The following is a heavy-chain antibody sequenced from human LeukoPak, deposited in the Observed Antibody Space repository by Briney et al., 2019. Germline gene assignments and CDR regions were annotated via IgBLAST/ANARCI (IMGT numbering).Heavy chain of an antibody. Sequence: SETLSLTCAVYGGSFSGYYWSWIRQPPGKGLEWIGEINHSGSTNYNPSLKSRVTISVDTSKNQFSLKLSSVTAADTAVYYCARGRIQLWLYYYHCGMDVWGQGTTVTVSS. V-gene: IGHV4-34*01. D-gene: IGHD5-18*01. CDR2: INHSGST. CDR3: ARGRIQLWLYYYHCGMDV. J-gene: IGHJ6*02. CDR1: GGSFSGYY.